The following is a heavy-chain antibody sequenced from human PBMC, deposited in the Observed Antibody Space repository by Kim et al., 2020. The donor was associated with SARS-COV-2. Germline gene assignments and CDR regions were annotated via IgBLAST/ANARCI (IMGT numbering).Heavy chain of an antibody. V-gene: IGHV3-21*01. Sequence: GGSLRLSCAASGFTFSTYAMNWVRQAPGKGLEWVSSISAYNSINYADTLKGRFTISRDNAQNSLSLQMNSLRAEDTAVYYFATGRVGTTVHGIFDSWGQG. J-gene: IGHJ4*02. D-gene: IGHD4-17*01. CDR1: GFTFSTYA. CDR3: ATGRVGTTVHGIFDS. CDR2: ISAYNSI.